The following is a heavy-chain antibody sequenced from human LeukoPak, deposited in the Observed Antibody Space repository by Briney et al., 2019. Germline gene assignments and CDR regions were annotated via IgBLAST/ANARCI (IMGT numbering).Heavy chain of an antibody. D-gene: IGHD3-3*01. Sequence: GGSLRLSCAASGFTFSSYAMSWVRQAPGKGLEWVSGIGGSDRSTYYADSVKGRFTISRDNSKNTLYLQMNSLRAEDTAVYFCAKDRGDFWSGYLGGDAFDIWGHGTMVTVSS. J-gene: IGHJ3*02. CDR3: AKDRGDFWSGYLGGDAFDI. V-gene: IGHV3-23*01. CDR2: IGGSDRST. CDR1: GFTFSSYA.